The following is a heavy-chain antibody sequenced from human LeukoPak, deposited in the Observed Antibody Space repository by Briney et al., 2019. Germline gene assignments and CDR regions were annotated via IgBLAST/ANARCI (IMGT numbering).Heavy chain of an antibody. J-gene: IGHJ4*02. Sequence: GGSLRLSCAASGFTFSSYWMSWVRQAPGKGLEWVANIKQDGSEKYYVDSVKGRFTISRDNAKNSLYLQMNSLRAEDTAVYCCARDYYDSSGYPYFDYWGQGTLVTVSS. CDR3: ARDYYDSSGYPYFDY. V-gene: IGHV3-7*01. D-gene: IGHD3-22*01. CDR2: IKQDGSEK. CDR1: GFTFSSYW.